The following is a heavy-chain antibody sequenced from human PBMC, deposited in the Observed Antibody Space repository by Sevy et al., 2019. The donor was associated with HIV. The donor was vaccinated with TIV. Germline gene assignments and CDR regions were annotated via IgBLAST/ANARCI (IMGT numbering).Heavy chain of an antibody. J-gene: IGHJ4*02. Sequence: ASVKVSCKASGYTFTSYGISWVRQAPGQGLEWMGWISAYNGNTKYAQKLQGRVTMTTDKSTSIAYMELRSLRSDDTAVYYCAREGPVAGTGAYYFDYWGQGTLVTVSS. V-gene: IGHV1-18*04. CDR1: GYTFTSYG. CDR2: ISAYNGNT. CDR3: AREGPVAGTGAYYFDY. D-gene: IGHD6-19*01.